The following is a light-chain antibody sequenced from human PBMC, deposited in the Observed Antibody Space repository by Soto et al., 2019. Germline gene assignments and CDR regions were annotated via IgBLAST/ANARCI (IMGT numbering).Light chain of an antibody. Sequence: DIQMTQSPSSLSASVGDRVTITGRASQSISSYLNWYQQKPGKAPKLLIYAASSLQSGVPSRFSGSGSGTDFTLTISSLQPADFATYYCQQSYSTPRTFGQGTKLEIK. CDR2: AAS. CDR3: QQSYSTPRT. CDR1: QSISSY. J-gene: IGKJ2*01. V-gene: IGKV1-39*01.